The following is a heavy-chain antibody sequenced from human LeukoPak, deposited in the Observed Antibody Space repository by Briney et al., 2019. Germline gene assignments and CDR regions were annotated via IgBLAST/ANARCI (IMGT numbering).Heavy chain of an antibody. Sequence: GGSLRLSCAAPGFTVSSNYMSWVRQAPGKGLEWVSVIYSGGSTYYADSVKGRFTISRDNSKNTLYLQMNSLRAEDTAVYYCAGCSGGSCYSYGMDVWGQGTTVTVSS. CDR2: IYSGGST. J-gene: IGHJ6*02. D-gene: IGHD2-15*01. CDR1: GFTVSSNY. CDR3: AGCSGGSCYSYGMDV. V-gene: IGHV3-66*01.